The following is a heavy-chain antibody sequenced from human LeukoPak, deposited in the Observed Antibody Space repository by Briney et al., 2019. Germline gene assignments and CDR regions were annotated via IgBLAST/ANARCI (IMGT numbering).Heavy chain of an antibody. CDR3: AGWYRDSDFDY. CDR2: ISSSGSTI. V-gene: IGHV3-48*03. Sequence: GGSLRLSCAASGFTFSSYEMNWVRQAPGKGLEWVSYISSSGSTIYYADSVKGRFTISRDNSKNTLYLQMNSLRAEDTAVCYCAGWYRDSDFDYWGQGTLVTVSS. J-gene: IGHJ4*02. CDR1: GFTFSSYE. D-gene: IGHD6-19*01.